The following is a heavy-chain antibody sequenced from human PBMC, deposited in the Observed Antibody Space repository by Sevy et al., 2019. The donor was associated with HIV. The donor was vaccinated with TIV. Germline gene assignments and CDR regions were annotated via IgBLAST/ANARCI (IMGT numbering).Heavy chain of an antibody. CDR1: GGTFSSYA. CDR3: ARVRGYYGSGSPYYFDY. V-gene: IGHV1-69*13. Sequence: ASVKVSCKASGGTFSSYAISWVRQAPGQGLEWMGGIIPIFGTANYAQKFQGRVTITADESTSKAYMELSSLRSEDTAVYYCARVRGYYGSGSPYYFDYWGQGTLVTVSS. D-gene: IGHD3-10*01. J-gene: IGHJ4*02. CDR2: IIPIFGTA.